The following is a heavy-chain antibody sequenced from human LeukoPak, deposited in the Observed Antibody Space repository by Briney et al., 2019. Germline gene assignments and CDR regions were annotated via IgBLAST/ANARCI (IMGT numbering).Heavy chain of an antibody. J-gene: IGHJ4*02. CDR3: AKDIYGGNWPNDY. V-gene: IGHV3-21*03. D-gene: IGHD4-23*01. Sequence: PGGSLRLSCGASGFTFSSYSMNWVRQAPGKGLGWVSSISSSSSYIYYADSVKGRFTISRDNAKNSLYLQMHSLRAEDAAVYYCAKDIYGGNWPNDYWGQGTLVTVSS. CDR2: ISSSSSYI. CDR1: GFTFSSYS.